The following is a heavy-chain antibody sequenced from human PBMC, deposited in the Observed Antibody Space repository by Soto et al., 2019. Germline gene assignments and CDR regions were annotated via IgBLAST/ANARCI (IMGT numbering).Heavy chain of an antibody. CDR3: ARGIGYCTNGVCFRFDP. Sequence: PSETLSLTCTGSGGSVSSGSYYWSWIRQPPGKGLEWIGYIYYSGSTNYNPSLKSRVTISVDTSKNQFSLKLSSVTAADTAVYYCARGIGYCTNGVCFRFDPWGQGTLVTVSS. V-gene: IGHV4-61*01. D-gene: IGHD2-8*01. CDR1: GGSVSSGSYY. CDR2: IYYSGST. J-gene: IGHJ5*02.